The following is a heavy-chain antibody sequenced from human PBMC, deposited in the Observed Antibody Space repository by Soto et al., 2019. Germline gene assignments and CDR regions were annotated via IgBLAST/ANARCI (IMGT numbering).Heavy chain of an antibody. CDR3: ARGGCSGGSCYSE. CDR1: GFTFSSYS. V-gene: IGHV3-21*01. CDR2: ISSSSSYI. J-gene: IGHJ4*02. Sequence: GGSLRLSCAASGFTFSSYSMNWVRQAPGKVLEWVSSISSSSSYIYYADSVKGRFTISRDNAKNSLYLQMNSLRAEDTAVYYCARGGCSGGSCYSEWGQGTLVNVSS. D-gene: IGHD2-15*01.